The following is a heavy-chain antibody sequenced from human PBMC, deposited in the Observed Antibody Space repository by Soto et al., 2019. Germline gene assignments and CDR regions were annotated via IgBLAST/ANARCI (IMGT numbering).Heavy chain of an antibody. V-gene: IGHV4-30-4*01. Sequence: TVSGGSISDVDFYWSWIRQPPGKGLEWIGYIYYRGTTYFNPSLKTRVSISIDTSRGQFSLQLDSVTAADTAVYYCARLFAYYDKEPGAFDIWGQGTVVTVS. CDR3: ARLFAYYDKEPGAFDI. D-gene: IGHD3-22*01. J-gene: IGHJ3*02. CDR2: IYYRGTT. CDR1: GGSISDVDFY.